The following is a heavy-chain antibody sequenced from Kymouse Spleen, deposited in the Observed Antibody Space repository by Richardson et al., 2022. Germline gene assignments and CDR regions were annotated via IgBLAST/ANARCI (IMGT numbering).Heavy chain of an antibody. V-gene: IGHV4-31*03. Sequence: QVQLQESGPGLVKPSQTLSLTCTVSGGSISSGGYYWSWIRQHPGKGLEWIGYIYYSGSTYYNPSLKSRVTISVDTSKNQFSLKLSSVTAADTAVYYCARMDYYDSSGYPYAFDIWGQGTMVTVSS. CDR3: ARMDYYDSSGYPYAFDI. J-gene: IGHJ3*02. CDR2: IYYSGST. D-gene: IGHD3-22*01. CDR1: GGSISSGGYY.